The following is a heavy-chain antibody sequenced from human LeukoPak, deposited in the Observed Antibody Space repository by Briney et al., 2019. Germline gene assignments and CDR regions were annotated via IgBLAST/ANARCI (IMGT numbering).Heavy chain of an antibody. D-gene: IGHD1-1*01. CDR1: GFKFDDFA. Sequence: AGGSLRLSCAASGFKFDDFAMHWVRQVPGKGLEWVSGISWNSGSIGYADSVKGRFTISRDNAKKSLYLQMNSLRAEDTALYHCARDVGRLERNPEHWGQGILVTVSS. J-gene: IGHJ1*01. CDR2: ISWNSGSI. CDR3: ARDVGRLERNPEH. V-gene: IGHV3-9*01.